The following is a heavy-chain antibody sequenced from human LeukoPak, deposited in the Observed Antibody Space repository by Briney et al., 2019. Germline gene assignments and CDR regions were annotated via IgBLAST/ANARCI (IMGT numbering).Heavy chain of an antibody. CDR2: INPDGNKK. CDR3: ARDLAYSRLDY. J-gene: IGHJ4*02. Sequence: GGSLRLSCVASGFTFSDFAMSWVRQAPGKGLEWVASINPDGNKKYSADSVKGRFTISRDNAENSLYLQMNSLRVEDTAFYYCARDLAYSRLDYWGQGMLVTVSS. V-gene: IGHV3-7*01. D-gene: IGHD5-18*01. CDR1: GFTFSDFA.